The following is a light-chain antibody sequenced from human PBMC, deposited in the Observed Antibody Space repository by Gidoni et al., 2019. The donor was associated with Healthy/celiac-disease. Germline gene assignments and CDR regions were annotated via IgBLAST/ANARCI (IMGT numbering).Light chain of an antibody. J-gene: IGKJ1*01. V-gene: IGKV3-11*01. CDR3: QQRSNWPPWT. CDR2: DAS. Sequence: EIVLTQSPATLSLSPGERATLSCRASQSVTSYLAWYQQKPGQAPGLLIYDASDRATDIPARFSGSGSGTDFTLTISSLEPEDFAVYYCQQRSNWPPWTFGQGTKVEIK. CDR1: QSVTSY.